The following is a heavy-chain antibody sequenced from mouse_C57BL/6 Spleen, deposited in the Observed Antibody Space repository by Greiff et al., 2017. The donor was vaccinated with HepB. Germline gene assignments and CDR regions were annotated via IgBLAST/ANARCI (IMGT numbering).Heavy chain of an antibody. D-gene: IGHD1-3*01. CDR1: GYTFTDYY. J-gene: IGHJ2*01. CDR2: INPNNGGT. Sequence: EVQLQQSGPELVKPGASVKISCKASGYTFTDYYMNWVKQSHGKSLEWIGDINPNNGGTSYNQKFKGKATLTVDKSSSTAYMELRSLTSEDSAVYYCARWGKLYYFDYWGQGTTLTVSS. V-gene: IGHV1-26*01. CDR3: ARWGKLYYFDY.